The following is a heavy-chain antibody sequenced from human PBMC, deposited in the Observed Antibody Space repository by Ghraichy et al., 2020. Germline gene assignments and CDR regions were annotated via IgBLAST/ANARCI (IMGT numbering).Heavy chain of an antibody. J-gene: IGHJ2*01. CDR3: ARVAPADGTFHWYLNL. CDR2: ISWHSARI. V-gene: IGHV3-9*01. CDR1: GFTFDDYA. D-gene: IGHD1-1*01. Sequence: GGSLRLSCEGSGFTFDDYAIHWVRQAPGKGPEWVSGISWHSARIDYLDSVKGRFTISRDNAKNSAFLQMNNLRTDDTALYYCARVAPADGTFHWYLNLWGRGTLVTVSS.